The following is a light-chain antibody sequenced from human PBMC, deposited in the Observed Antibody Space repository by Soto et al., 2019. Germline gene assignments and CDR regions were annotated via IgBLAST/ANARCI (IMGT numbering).Light chain of an antibody. CDR1: QSVSSY. Sequence: EVVWTQAPATLSLSPGEEATLSCRASQSVSSYLAWYQQKPGQAPRLLIYDASNRATGIPARFSGSGSGTDFTLTISSLEPEDFAVYYCQQRSNWPPGWTFGQGTKVDIK. V-gene: IGKV3-11*01. CDR2: DAS. CDR3: QQRSNWPPGWT. J-gene: IGKJ1*01.